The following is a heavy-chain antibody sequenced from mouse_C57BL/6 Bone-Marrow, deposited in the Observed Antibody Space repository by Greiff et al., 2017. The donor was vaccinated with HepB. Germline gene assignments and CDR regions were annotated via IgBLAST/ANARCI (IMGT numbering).Heavy chain of an antibody. V-gene: IGHV1-80*01. Sequence: VKLQESGAELVKPGASVKISCKASGYAFSSYWMNWVKQRPGKGLEWIGQIYPGDGDTNYNGKFKGKATLTADKSSSTAYMQLSSLTSEDSAVYFCAGSSGYGYYAMDYWGQGTSVTVSS. J-gene: IGHJ4*01. CDR2: IYPGDGDT. CDR3: AGSSGYGYYAMDY. CDR1: GYAFSSYW. D-gene: IGHD3-2*02.